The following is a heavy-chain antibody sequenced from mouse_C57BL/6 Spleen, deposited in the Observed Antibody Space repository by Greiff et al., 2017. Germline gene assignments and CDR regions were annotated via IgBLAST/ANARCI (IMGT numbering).Heavy chain of an antibody. CDR2: IHPGDSDT. J-gene: IGHJ1*03. V-gene: IGHV1-74*01. CDR3: ARYGSSYDWYFDV. Sequence: VQLQQPGAELVKPGASVKVSCKASGYTFTSYWMHWVKQRPGQGLEWIGRIHPGDSDTNYNQKFKGKATLTVDKSSSTAYMQLSSLTSEDSAVXYCARYGSSYDWYFDVWGTGTTVTVSA. CDR1: GYTFTSYW. D-gene: IGHD1-1*01.